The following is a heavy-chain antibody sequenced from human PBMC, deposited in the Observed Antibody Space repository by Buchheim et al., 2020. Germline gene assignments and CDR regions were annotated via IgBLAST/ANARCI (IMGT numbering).Heavy chain of an antibody. D-gene: IGHD1-26*01. J-gene: IGHJ4*02. V-gene: IGHV3-72*01. CDR3: GRTSGTYSGFDY. CDR1: GFTFSDHY. CDR2: IRNKANSYTT. Sequence: EVQLVESGGGLVQPGGSLRLSCAASGFTFSDHYMDWVRQAPGKGLEWVGRIRNKANSYTTEYATSVKGRFTILRDDSKSPMSLHMNSLKSEDTAVYYCGRTSGTYSGFDYWGQGTL.